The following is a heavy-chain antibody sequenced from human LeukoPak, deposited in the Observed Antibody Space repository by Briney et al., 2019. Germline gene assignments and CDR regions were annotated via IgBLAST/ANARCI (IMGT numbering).Heavy chain of an antibody. CDR3: ARDPNSKIGAFDL. CDR2: ITAGSSHI. CDR1: GFTFSSFS. J-gene: IGHJ3*01. Sequence: GGSLRLSCEASGFTFSSFSMNWVRQSPEKGLEWVSSITAGSSHIFYGDSMKGRFTISRDNAKNSLYLQMNSLRADDSAVHYCARDPNSKIGAFDLWGQGTMVTVSS. D-gene: IGHD2/OR15-2a*01. V-gene: IGHV3-21*01.